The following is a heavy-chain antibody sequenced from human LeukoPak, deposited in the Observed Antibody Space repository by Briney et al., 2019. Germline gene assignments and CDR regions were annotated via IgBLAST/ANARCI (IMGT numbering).Heavy chain of an antibody. D-gene: IGHD6-19*01. V-gene: IGHV3-30*18. CDR2: ISYDGSNK. CDR3: AKKYSSGWYSNEYYFDY. Sequence: GGSLRLSCAASGFTFSSYGMHWVRQAPGKGLEWVAVISYDGSNKYYADSVKGRFTISRDNSKNTLYLQMNSLRAEDTAVYYCAKKYSSGWYSNEYYFDYWGQGTLVTVSS. CDR1: GFTFSSYG. J-gene: IGHJ4*02.